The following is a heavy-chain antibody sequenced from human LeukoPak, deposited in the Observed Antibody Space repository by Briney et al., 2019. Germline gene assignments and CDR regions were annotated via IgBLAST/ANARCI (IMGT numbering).Heavy chain of an antibody. CDR3: ARDYMVRGVIGYYFDY. CDR1: GFTFSSYG. D-gene: IGHD3-10*01. V-gene: IGHV3-33*01. J-gene: IGHJ4*02. Sequence: PGGSLRLSCAASGFTFSSYGMHWVRQAPGKGLEWVAVIWYDGSNKYYADSVKGRFTISRDNSKNTLYLQMNSLRAEDTAVYYCARDYMVRGVIGYYFDYWGQGTLVTVSS. CDR2: IWYDGSNK.